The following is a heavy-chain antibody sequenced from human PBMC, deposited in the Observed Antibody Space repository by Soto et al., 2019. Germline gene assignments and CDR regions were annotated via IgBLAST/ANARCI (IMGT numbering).Heavy chain of an antibody. V-gene: IGHV1-24*01. CDR3: ATDSSPPDSLRDAFDI. CDR2: FDPEDGET. D-gene: IGHD2-15*01. J-gene: IGHJ3*02. CDR1: GYTLTELS. Sequence: GASVKVSCKVSGYTLTELSMHWVRQAPGKGLEWMGGFDPEDGETIYAQKFQGRVTMTEDTSTDTAYMELSSLRSEDTAVYYCATDSSPPDSLRDAFDIWGQGTMVTVSS.